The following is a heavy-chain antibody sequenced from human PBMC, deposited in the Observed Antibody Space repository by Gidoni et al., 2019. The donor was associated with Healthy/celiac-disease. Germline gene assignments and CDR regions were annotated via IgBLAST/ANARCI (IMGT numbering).Heavy chain of an antibody. CDR1: GFTFSSYA. J-gene: IGHJ4*02. CDR2: ISGSGGST. D-gene: IGHD3-22*01. Sequence: EVQLLESGGGLVQPGGSLRLSCAASGFTFSSYAMSWVRQAPGKGLEWVSAISGSGGSTYYADSVKGRFTISRDNSKNTLYLQMNILRAEDTAVYYCAKTPQRLTMIVVVITSYFDYWGQGTLVTVSS. CDR3: AKTPQRLTMIVVVITSYFDY. V-gene: IGHV3-23*01.